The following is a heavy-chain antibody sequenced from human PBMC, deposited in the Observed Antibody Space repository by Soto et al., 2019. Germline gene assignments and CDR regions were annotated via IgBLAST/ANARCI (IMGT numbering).Heavy chain of an antibody. CDR1: GFTFSSYA. CDR2: ISGSGGST. J-gene: IGHJ6*02. CDR3: VRPRPSGENYGMDV. V-gene: IGHV3-23*01. D-gene: IGHD3-16*01. Sequence: GGSLRLSCAASGFTFSSYAMSWVRQAPGEGLEWVAAISGSGGSTYCADSVKGRFTISRDNSKNTLYLQMNSLTAEDTAVDYCVRPRPSGENYGMDVWGQGTTVTVSS.